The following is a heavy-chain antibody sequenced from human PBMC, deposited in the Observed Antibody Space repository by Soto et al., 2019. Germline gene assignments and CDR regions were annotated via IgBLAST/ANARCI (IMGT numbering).Heavy chain of an antibody. Sequence: GASVKVSCKASGYTFTSYYMHWVRQAPGQGLEWMGIINPSGGSTSYAQKFQGRVTMTRDTSTSTVYMELSSLRSEDTAVYYCARDVVVVPAELQFDPWGQGTLVTVSS. CDR2: INPSGGST. V-gene: IGHV1-46*03. CDR3: ARDVVVVPAELQFDP. J-gene: IGHJ5*02. D-gene: IGHD2-2*01. CDR1: GYTFTSYY.